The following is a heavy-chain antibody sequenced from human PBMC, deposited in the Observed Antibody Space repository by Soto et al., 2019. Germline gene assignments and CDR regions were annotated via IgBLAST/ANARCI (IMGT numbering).Heavy chain of an antibody. Sequence: QVQLVESGGGVVQPGRSLRLSCAASGFTFSSYAMHWVRQAPGKGLEWVAVISYDGSNKYYADSVKGRFTISRDNSKNTLYLQMNSLRAEDTAVYYCARDNVPTMILVVITCPLDYWGQGTLVTVSS. CDR2: ISYDGSNK. CDR1: GFTFSSYA. D-gene: IGHD3-22*01. J-gene: IGHJ4*02. CDR3: ARDNVPTMILVVITCPLDY. V-gene: IGHV3-30-3*01.